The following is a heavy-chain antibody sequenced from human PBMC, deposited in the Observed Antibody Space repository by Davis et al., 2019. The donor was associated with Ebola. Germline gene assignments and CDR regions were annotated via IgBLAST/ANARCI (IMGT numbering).Heavy chain of an antibody. J-gene: IGHJ4*02. CDR3: ARGRLAGL. CDR2: INTNTGNP. Sequence: ASVTVSCKASGYTFTSYYMHWVRQAPGHGLEWLGWINTNTGNPTYAQRFTGRFVFSLDTSVSTAYLQISSLKAEDTAVYYCARGRLAGLWGQGTLVTVSS. D-gene: IGHD6-25*01. V-gene: IGHV7-4-1*02. CDR1: GYTFTSYY.